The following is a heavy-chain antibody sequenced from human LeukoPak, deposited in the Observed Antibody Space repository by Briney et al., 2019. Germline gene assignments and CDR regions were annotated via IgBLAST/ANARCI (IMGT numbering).Heavy chain of an antibody. CDR2: IKQDGSEK. D-gene: IGHD5-18*01. V-gene: IGHV3-7*01. J-gene: IGHJ5*02. CDR1: GFTFSSYW. Sequence: HPGGSLRLSCAASGFTFSSYWMSWVRQAPGKGLEWVANIKQDGSEKYYVDSVKGRFTISRDNAKNSLYLQMNSLRAEDTAVYYCARDVGYSYGYWAYNWFDPWGQGTLVTVSS. CDR3: ARDVGYSYGYWAYNWFDP.